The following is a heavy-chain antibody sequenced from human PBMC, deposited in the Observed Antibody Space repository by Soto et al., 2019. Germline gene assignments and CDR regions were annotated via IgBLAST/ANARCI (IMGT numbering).Heavy chain of an antibody. J-gene: IGHJ3*02. Sequence: QVQLVESGGGVVQPGRSLRLSCAASGFIFSSYGMHWVRQAPGKGLEWVAVISYDGSKKYYVDSVKGRFTISRDNSKNKLYLQMNSLRDEDTALYYCAKDLGYYDSSGSMARGDCDIWGQWTMVTVSS. CDR2: ISYDGSKK. CDR1: GFIFSSYG. V-gene: IGHV3-30*18. D-gene: IGHD3-22*01. CDR3: AKDLGYYDSSGSMARGDCDI.